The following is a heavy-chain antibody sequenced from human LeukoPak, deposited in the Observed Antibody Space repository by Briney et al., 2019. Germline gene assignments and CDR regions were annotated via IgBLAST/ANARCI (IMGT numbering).Heavy chain of an antibody. J-gene: IGHJ2*01. CDR2: TSTSGGST. Sequence: GGSLRLSCAASEFTFSTYAMSWVRQAPGKGLEWVSATSTSGGSTYYADSVKGRFTLSRDNAKNSLYLQMNSLRADDTAVYYCARDRDSRWDFDLWGRGTLVTVSS. D-gene: IGHD3-22*01. CDR3: ARDRDSRWDFDL. CDR1: EFTFSTYA. V-gene: IGHV3-23*01.